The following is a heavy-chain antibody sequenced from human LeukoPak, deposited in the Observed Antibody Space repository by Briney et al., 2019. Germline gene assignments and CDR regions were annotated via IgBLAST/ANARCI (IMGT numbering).Heavy chain of an antibody. CDR2: IYYSGST. Sequence: SETLSLTYTVSGGSISSSSYYWGWIRQPPGKGLEWIGSIYYSGSTYYNPSLKSRVTISVDTSKNQFSLKLSSVTAADTAVYYCARARYYYYYYMDVWGKGTTVTISS. J-gene: IGHJ6*03. CDR3: ARARYYYYYYMDV. V-gene: IGHV4-39*07. CDR1: GGSISSSSYY.